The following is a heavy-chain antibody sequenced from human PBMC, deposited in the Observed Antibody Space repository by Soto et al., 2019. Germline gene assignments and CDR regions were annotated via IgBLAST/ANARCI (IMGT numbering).Heavy chain of an antibody. CDR2: ISSSSSTI. CDR3: ARAYYGSGSYFAY. Sequence: GSLRLSCAASGFTFRSYSMNWVRQAPGKGLEWVSYISSSSSTIYYADSVKGRFTISRDNAKNSLYLQMNSLRDEDTAVYYCARAYYGSGSYFAYWGQGTLVTVSS. D-gene: IGHD3-10*01. V-gene: IGHV3-48*02. CDR1: GFTFRSYS. J-gene: IGHJ4*02.